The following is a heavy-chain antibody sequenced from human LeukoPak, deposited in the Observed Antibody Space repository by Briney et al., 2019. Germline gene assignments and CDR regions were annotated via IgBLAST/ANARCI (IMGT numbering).Heavy chain of an antibody. CDR3: ARTGVDTAMSLDF. Sequence: GGSLRLSCAASGFTFSSYGMHWVRQAPGKGLGWVAVIWYDGSNKYYADSVKGRFTISRDNSKNTLYLQMNSLRAEDTAVYYCARTGVDTAMSLDFWGQGTLVTVSS. CDR2: IWYDGSNK. D-gene: IGHD5-18*01. J-gene: IGHJ4*02. V-gene: IGHV3-33*01. CDR1: GFTFSSYG.